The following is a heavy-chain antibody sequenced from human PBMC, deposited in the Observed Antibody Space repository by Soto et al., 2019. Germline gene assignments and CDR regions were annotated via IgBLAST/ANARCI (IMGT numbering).Heavy chain of an antibody. Sequence: GGSLRLSCTFSGFTSDDYDYALTWVRQAPGKGLQWLGLIRGSTYGGTTEYAASVKGRFTISRDDSKGITYLQMNSLKTEDTAVYYCSRDGDFYGLDVWGQGTTVAVSS. CDR1: GFTSDDYDYA. D-gene: IGHD3-3*01. J-gene: IGHJ6*02. CDR2: IRGSTYGGTT. CDR3: SRDGDFYGLDV. V-gene: IGHV3-49*04.